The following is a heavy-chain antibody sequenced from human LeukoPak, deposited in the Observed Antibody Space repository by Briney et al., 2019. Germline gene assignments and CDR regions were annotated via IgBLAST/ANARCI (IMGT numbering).Heavy chain of an antibody. D-gene: IGHD3-22*01. J-gene: IGHJ5*02. CDR3: ARDYLYYYDSSGSFNWFDP. Sequence: SETLSLTCAVYGGSFSGYYWSWIRQPPGKGLEWIGETNHSGSTNYNPSLKSRVTISVDTSKNQFSLKLSSVTAADTAVYYCARDYLYYYDSSGSFNWFDPWGQGTLVTVSS. CDR1: GGSFSGYY. CDR2: TNHSGST. V-gene: IGHV4-34*01.